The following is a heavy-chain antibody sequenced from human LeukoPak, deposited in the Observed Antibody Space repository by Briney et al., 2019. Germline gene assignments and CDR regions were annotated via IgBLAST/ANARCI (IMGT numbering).Heavy chain of an antibody. CDR2: INPNSGGT. Sequence: ASVKASCKASGYTFTGYYMHSVRQAPGQGLEWMGWINPNSGGTNYAQKFQGRVTMTRDTSISTAYMELSRLRSDDTAVYYCARYCSSTSCSIYNWFDPWGQGTLVTVSS. CDR1: GYTFTGYY. CDR3: ARYCSSTSCSIYNWFDP. J-gene: IGHJ5*02. V-gene: IGHV1-2*02. D-gene: IGHD2-2*01.